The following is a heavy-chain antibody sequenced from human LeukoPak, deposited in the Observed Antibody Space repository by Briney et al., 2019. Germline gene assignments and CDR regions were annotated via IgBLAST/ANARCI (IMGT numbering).Heavy chain of an antibody. V-gene: IGHV3-7*01. CDR2: IKQDGSEK. Sequence: GGSLRLSCAASGFTFSSYWMSWVRQAPGKGLEWVANIKQDGSEKYYVDSVKGRFTISRDNAKNSLYLQMNSLRAEDTAVYYCARSTYYDFWSGYQRYYFDYWGQGTLVTVS. D-gene: IGHD3-3*01. CDR3: ARSTYYDFWSGYQRYYFDY. J-gene: IGHJ4*02. CDR1: GFTFSSYW.